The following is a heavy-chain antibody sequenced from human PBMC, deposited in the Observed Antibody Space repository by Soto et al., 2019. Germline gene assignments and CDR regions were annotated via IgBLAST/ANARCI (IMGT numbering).Heavy chain of an antibody. CDR1: GGSFSGYY. CDR2: INHSGST. D-gene: IGHD3-10*01. Sequence: SETLSLTCAVYGGSFSGYYWSWIRQPPGKGLEWIGEINHSGSTNYNPSLKSRVTISVDTSKNQFSLKLSSVTAADTAVYYCARAGMVRGAFYYYYGMDVWGQGTTVTVSS. CDR3: ARAGMVRGAFYYYYGMDV. V-gene: IGHV4-34*01. J-gene: IGHJ6*02.